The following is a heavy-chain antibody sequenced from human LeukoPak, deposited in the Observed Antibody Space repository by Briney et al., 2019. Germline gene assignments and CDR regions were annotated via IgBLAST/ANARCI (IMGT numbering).Heavy chain of an antibody. D-gene: IGHD4-23*01. J-gene: IGHJ4*02. V-gene: IGHV4-39*01. CDR3: ARHLLTVVTLEEIFDY. Sequence: SETLSLTCAVSGDSISTTNYYWGWIRQPPGKGLGWIGIIYYSGITHYNPSLKSRVTILVDTSKNQFSPKLNSVTAADTAVYYCARHLLTVVTLEEIFDYWGQGTLVTVSS. CDR2: IYYSGIT. CDR1: GDSISTTNYY.